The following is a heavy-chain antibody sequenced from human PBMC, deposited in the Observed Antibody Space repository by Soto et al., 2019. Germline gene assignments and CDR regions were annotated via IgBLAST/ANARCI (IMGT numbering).Heavy chain of an antibody. J-gene: IGHJ5*01. V-gene: IGHV3-30*03. CDR1: GFTFSSNG. CDR3: ARWVGGSMYDNSGKYDS. Sequence: QVQLVESGGGVVQPGRSLRLTCAASGFTFSSNGMHWVRQAPGKGLEWVALVAYDGSKTYYGDSVRGRFTISRDNSENTLYLQMYSLRVEDTAVYYCARWVGGSMYDNSGKYDSWGQGTLVTVSS. CDR2: VAYDGSKT. D-gene: IGHD3-22*01.